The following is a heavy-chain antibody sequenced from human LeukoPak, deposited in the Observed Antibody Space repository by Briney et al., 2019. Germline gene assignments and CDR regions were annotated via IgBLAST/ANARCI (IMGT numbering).Heavy chain of an antibody. D-gene: IGHD5-18*01. J-gene: IGHJ4*02. CDR2: ISYDGSNN. CDR1: GFTFSSYA. CDR3: ARDLHGYSYGYFDY. Sequence: GGSLRLSCAASGFTFSSYAMHRVRQAPGKGLEWVAVISYDGSNNYYADSVKDRFTISRDNSENTLYLHMNSLRAEDTVLYYCARDLHGYSYGYFDYWGQGTLVTVSS. V-gene: IGHV3-30-3*01.